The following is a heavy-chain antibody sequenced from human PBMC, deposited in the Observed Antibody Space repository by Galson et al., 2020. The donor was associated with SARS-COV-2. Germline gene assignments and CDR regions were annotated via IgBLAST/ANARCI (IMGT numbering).Heavy chain of an antibody. D-gene: IGHD6-13*01. J-gene: IGHJ4*02. Sequence: GGSLRLSCAASGFTFSSYAMSWVRQAPGKGLEWVSAISGSGGSTYYADSVKGRFTISRDNSENTLYLQMNSLRAEDTAVYYCAKDRSVSRSWDFDYWGQGTLVTVSS. CDR1: GFTFSSYA. CDR2: ISGSGGST. V-gene: IGHV3-23*01. CDR3: AKDRSVSRSWDFDY.